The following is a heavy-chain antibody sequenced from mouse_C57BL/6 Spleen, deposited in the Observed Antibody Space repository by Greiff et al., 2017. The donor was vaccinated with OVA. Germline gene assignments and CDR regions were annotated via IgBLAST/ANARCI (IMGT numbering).Heavy chain of an antibody. V-gene: IGHV1-18*01. CDR1: GYTFTDYN. Sequence: EVQLQQSGPELVKPGASVKIPCKASGYTFTDYNMDWVKQSHGKSLEWIGDINPNNGGTNYNQKFKGKATLTVDKSSSTAYMELRSLTSEDTAVYYCAREGYDYDVGFAYWGQGTLVTVSA. J-gene: IGHJ3*01. CDR2: INPNNGGT. CDR3: AREGYDYDVGFAY. D-gene: IGHD2-4*01.